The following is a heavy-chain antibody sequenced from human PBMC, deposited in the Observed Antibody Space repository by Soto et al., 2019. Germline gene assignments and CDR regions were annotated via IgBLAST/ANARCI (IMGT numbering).Heavy chain of an antibody. D-gene: IGHD1-1*01. CDR1: GYTFTSHD. CDR3: AGERTGTTSMDV. Sequence: QVQLVQSGAEVKKPGASVKVSCKASGYTFTSHDINWVRQATGQGLEWMGWMNPNSGNTGYAQKLQARVTMTTNSSISTAYMQLSSLRSEDTDVYYCAGERTGTTSMDVWGQGTTVTVSS. V-gene: IGHV1-8*01. CDR2: MNPNSGNT. J-gene: IGHJ6*02.